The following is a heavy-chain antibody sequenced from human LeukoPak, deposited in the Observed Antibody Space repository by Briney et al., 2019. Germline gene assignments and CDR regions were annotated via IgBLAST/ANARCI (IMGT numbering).Heavy chain of an antibody. CDR1: GFTFSSYG. V-gene: IGHV3-33*01. CDR3: ARDKGPYYFDQ. CDR2: IWNDGSQK. Sequence: GGSLRLSCAASGFTFSSYGMHWVRQAPGKGLEGVAVIWNDGSQKYFADSVKGRFTISRDNSKNTLYLQMNSLRAEDTAVYYCARDKGPYYFDQWGQGTLLTVSS. J-gene: IGHJ4*02.